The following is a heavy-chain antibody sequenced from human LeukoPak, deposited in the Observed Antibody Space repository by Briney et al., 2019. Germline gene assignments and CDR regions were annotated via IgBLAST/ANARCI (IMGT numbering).Heavy chain of an antibody. Sequence: GGSLRLSCAASGFTFSSYEMNWVRQAPGKGLEGVSYISSSGSTIYYADSVKGRFTISRDNAKNSLYLQMNSLRAEDTAVYYCARLASITMVRGVYFDYWGQGTLVTVSS. CDR2: ISSSGSTI. CDR3: ARLASITMVRGVYFDY. J-gene: IGHJ4*02. V-gene: IGHV3-48*03. CDR1: GFTFSSYE. D-gene: IGHD3-10*01.